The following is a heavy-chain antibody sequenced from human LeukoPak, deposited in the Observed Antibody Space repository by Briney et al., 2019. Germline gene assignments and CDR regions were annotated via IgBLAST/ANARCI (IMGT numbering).Heavy chain of an antibody. J-gene: IGHJ6*03. Sequence: SGTLSLTCSVSGYSISNGYYWGWIRQPPGKGLEWVANVYRDGNTYYSPSLESRVTISVDTSKNQFFLRLSSVTAADTAVYYCAGLAALRGFYYYMDVWGKGATVTVSS. V-gene: IGHV4-38-2*01. CDR2: VYRDGNT. CDR1: GYSISNGYY. CDR3: AGLAALRGFYYYMDV. D-gene: IGHD6-6*01.